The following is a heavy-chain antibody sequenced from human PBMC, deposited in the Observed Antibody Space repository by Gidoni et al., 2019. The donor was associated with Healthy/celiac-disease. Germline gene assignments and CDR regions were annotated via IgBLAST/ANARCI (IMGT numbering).Heavy chain of an antibody. D-gene: IGHD6-6*01. V-gene: IGHV3-21*01. CDR2: ISSSSSYI. Sequence: EVQLVESGGGLVKPGGSLRRSCAASGFTSSSYSMNWVRQAQGKGLEWVSSISSSSSYIYYADSVKGRFTISRDNAKNSLYLQMNSLRAEDTAVYYCARGPSPFDYWGQGTLVTVSS. CDR1: GFTSSSYS. CDR3: ARGPSPFDY. J-gene: IGHJ4*02.